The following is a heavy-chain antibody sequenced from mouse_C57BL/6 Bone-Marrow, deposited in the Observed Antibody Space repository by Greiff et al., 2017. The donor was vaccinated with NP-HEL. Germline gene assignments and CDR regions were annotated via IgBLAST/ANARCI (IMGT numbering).Heavy chain of an antibody. V-gene: IGHV2-3*01. CDR3: ANGVTSRYFDV. D-gene: IGHD2-5*01. CDR1: GFSLTSYG. J-gene: IGHJ1*03. CDR2: IWGDGST. Sequence: VMLVESGPGLVAPSQSLSISCTVSGFSLTSYGVSWVRQPPGKGLEWLGVIWGDGSTNYHSALISRLSISKDNSKSQVFLKLNSLQTDDTATYYCANGVTSRYFDVWGTGTTVTVSS.